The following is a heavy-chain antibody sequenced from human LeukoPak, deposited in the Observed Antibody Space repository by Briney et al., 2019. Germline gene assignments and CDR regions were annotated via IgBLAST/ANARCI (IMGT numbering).Heavy chain of an antibody. CDR2: IGAYNGNT. Sequence: ASVKVSCKASGYTFTSYGISWVRQAPGQGLEWMGWIGAYNGNTNYAQKLQGRVTMTTDTSTSTAYMELRSLRSDDTAVYYCARERILYPGQTSIFDDYGDYYYGMDVWGQGTTVTVSS. D-gene: IGHD4-17*01. J-gene: IGHJ6*02. CDR3: ARERILYPGQTSIFDDYGDYYYGMDV. CDR1: GYTFTSYG. V-gene: IGHV1-18*01.